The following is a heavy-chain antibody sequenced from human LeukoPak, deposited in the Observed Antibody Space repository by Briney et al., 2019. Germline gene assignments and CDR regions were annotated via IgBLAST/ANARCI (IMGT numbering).Heavy chain of an antibody. CDR1: GDSMSSSSYY. CDR2: IYYSGST. V-gene: IGHV4-61*01. D-gene: IGHD3-10*01. J-gene: IGHJ6*03. CDR3: AREGNGSGSFNRYYYYMDV. Sequence: SETLSLTCSVSGDSMSSSSYYWGWIRQPPGKGLEWIGYIYYSGSTNYNPSLKSRVTISVDTSKNQFSLKLSSVTAADTAVYYCAREGNGSGSFNRYYYYMDVWGKGTTVTISS.